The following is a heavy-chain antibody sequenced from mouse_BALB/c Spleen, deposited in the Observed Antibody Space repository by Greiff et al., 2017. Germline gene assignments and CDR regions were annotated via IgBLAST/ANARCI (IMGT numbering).Heavy chain of an antibody. CDR3: ARLGSSDYAMDY. J-gene: IGHJ4*01. V-gene: IGHV1-20*02. CDR2: INPYNGDT. CDR1: GYSFTGYF. D-gene: IGHD1-1*01. Sequence: VHVKQSGPELVKPGASVKISCKASGYSFTGYFMNWVMQSHGKSLEWIGRINPYNGDTFYNQKFKGKATLTVDKSSSTAHMELRSLASEDSAVYYCARLGSSDYAMDYWGQGTSVTVSS.